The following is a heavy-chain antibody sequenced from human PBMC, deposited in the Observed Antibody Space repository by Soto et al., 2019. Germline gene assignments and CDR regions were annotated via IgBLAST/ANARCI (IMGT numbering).Heavy chain of an antibody. D-gene: IGHD1-7*01. CDR1: GFTFSSYA. V-gene: IGHV3-23*04. CDR3: AKGGTGTNLWLDP. Sequence: VQLVESGGGVVQPGRSLRLSCAASGFTFSSYAISWVRQAPGKGLEWISSIGDGDSGDTTAYADSVKGRFTVSRDYPKNTLYLQMNSLRDEDTAVYYCAKGGTGTNLWLDPWGQGTLVTVSS. J-gene: IGHJ5*02. CDR2: IGDGDSGDTT.